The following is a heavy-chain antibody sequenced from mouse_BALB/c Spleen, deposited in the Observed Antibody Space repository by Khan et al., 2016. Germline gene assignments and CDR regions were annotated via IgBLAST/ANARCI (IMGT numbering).Heavy chain of an antibody. J-gene: IGHJ3*01. CDR2: IYPGDGDT. Sequence: QVQLKESGAELVRPGSSVKLSCKASDYAFSRYWMNWVKQRPGQGLEWIGQIYPGDGDTNYNGKFKGKATLTADKSSSTAYMQLSSLTSGDSAVNFCAGDTPIAYWGQGTLVTVST. V-gene: IGHV1-80*01. CDR1: DYAFSRYW. CDR3: AGDTPIAY.